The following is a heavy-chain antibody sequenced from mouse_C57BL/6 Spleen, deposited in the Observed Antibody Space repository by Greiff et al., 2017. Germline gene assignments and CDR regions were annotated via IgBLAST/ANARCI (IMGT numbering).Heavy chain of an antibody. Sequence: EVKLQESGRGLVKPGGSLKLSCEASGYTFSDYGMHWVSQAPEKGLEWVAYISSGSSTTCYAETVKGRFTFSRDNDKNTPFMQLTSLTSEDTAMYYCARPPRYGYWGVDYYMDDWGTGTSVTVSS. CDR3: ARPPRYGYWGVDYYMDD. CDR2: ISSGSSTT. V-gene: IGHV5-17*01. J-gene: IGHJ4*01. D-gene: IGHD2-2*01. CDR1: GYTFSDYG.